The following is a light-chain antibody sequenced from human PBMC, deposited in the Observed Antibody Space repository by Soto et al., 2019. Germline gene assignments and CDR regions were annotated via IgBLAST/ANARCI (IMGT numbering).Light chain of an antibody. CDR1: QSVDSNY. V-gene: IGKV3-20*01. Sequence: EILLTQSPGTLSLSAGEGATLSCRASQSVDSNYLAWYQQEPGQAPRLLIYDASSRATGIPDRFSGSGSGTDFTLTISRLEPEDFAVYYCQQYGNSPQTFGQGTKVDI. J-gene: IGKJ1*01. CDR2: DAS. CDR3: QQYGNSPQT.